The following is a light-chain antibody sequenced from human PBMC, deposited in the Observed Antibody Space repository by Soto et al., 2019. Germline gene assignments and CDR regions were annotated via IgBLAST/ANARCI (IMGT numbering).Light chain of an antibody. CDR1: SSDVGGYNY. CDR2: EVS. V-gene: IGLV2-14*01. CDR3: SSYTTSSTHWV. J-gene: IGLJ3*02. Sequence: QSALTQPASVSGSPGQSITISCTGTSSDVGGYNYVSWYQPHPGKAPKLMIYEVSNRPSGFSNRFSGSKSGNTASLTISGLQAEDEADYYCSSYTTSSTHWVFGGGTKLTVL.